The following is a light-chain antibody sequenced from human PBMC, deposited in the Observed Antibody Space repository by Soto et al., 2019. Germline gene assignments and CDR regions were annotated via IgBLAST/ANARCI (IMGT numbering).Light chain of an antibody. J-gene: IGKJ1*01. CDR3: QQYGTSTWT. Sequence: EIVLTKSPGTLSLSPGERATLSCRASQSVRSTYLAWYQQKPGQTPSLLIYGASSRATGIPDRFSGSGSGTDFTHTISRLEPEDFAVYYCQQYGTSTWTFGQGTKVEVK. CDR1: QSVRSTY. V-gene: IGKV3-20*01. CDR2: GAS.